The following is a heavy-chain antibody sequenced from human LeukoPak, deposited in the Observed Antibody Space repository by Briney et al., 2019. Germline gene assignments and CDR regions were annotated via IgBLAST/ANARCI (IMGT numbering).Heavy chain of an antibody. V-gene: IGHV3-64*04. CDR2: ISSNGGDS. Sequence: GGSLRLSCSAPGFTFSSNSMHWVRQVPGKGLEYVAAISSNGGDSYYADSVKGRFTISRDNSKNTLYLQMNSLRAEDTAVYYCARDISSGYYDAFDIWGQGTMVTVSS. J-gene: IGHJ3*02. D-gene: IGHD3-22*01. CDR1: GFTFSSNS. CDR3: ARDISSGYYDAFDI.